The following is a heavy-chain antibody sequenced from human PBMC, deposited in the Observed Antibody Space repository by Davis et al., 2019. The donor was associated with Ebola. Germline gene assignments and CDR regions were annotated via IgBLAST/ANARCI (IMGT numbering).Heavy chain of an antibody. V-gene: IGHV4-59*08. Sequence: MPSETLSLTCTVSGGPISSYYWSWIRQPPGKGLEWIGYIYYSGSTNHNPSLKSRVTISVDTSKNQFSLRLSSVTAADTAVYYCARHGSLLRYFDWPYYFDYWGQGTLVTVSS. CDR2: IYYSGST. CDR1: GGPISSYY. D-gene: IGHD3-9*01. J-gene: IGHJ4*02. CDR3: ARHGSLLRYFDWPYYFDY.